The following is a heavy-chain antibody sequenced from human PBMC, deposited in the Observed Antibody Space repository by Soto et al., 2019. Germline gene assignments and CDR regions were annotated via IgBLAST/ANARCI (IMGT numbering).Heavy chain of an antibody. CDR1: GFKFSNYA. J-gene: IGHJ4*02. CDR2: ISATGGGT. CDR3: AKDRRAGGNSAFYFDF. D-gene: IGHD3-16*01. Sequence: LRLSCAASGFKFSNYAMSWVRQAPGKGLEWVSLISATGGGTYYADSVKGRFTISRGNSHNTLYLQVHSLTAEDTAVYYCAKDRRAGGNSAFYFDFWGQGAQVTVSS. V-gene: IGHV3-23*01.